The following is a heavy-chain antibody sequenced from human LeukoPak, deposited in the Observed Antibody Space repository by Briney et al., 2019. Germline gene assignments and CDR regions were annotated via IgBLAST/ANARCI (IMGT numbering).Heavy chain of an antibody. CDR3: AREVYSGRPSRSPFDY. V-gene: IGHV4-38-2*02. J-gene: IGHJ4*02. CDR1: GYSISSGYC. D-gene: IGHD6-13*01. Sequence: SETLSLTCAVSGYSISSGYCWGWIRQPPGKGLEWIGSMYHSGSTYYNPSLKSRVTISVDTSKKQFSLKLTSVTAADTAVYYCAREVYSGRPSRSPFDYWGQGTLVTVSS. CDR2: MYHSGST.